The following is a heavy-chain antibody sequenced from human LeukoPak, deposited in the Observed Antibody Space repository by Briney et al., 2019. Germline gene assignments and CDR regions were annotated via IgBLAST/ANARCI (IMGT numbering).Heavy chain of an antibody. V-gene: IGHV4-61*02. J-gene: IGHJ4*02. CDR1: GGSIGSGSYY. CDR2: IYTSGST. Sequence: SPTLSLTCTVSGGSIGSGSYYWSWIRRPAGKGLEWIGRIYTSGSTNYNPSLKSRVTISVDTSKNQFSLKLSSVTAADTAVYYCAITRWIAVAGTDYFDYWGQGTLVTVSS. CDR3: AITRWIAVAGTDYFDY. D-gene: IGHD6-19*01.